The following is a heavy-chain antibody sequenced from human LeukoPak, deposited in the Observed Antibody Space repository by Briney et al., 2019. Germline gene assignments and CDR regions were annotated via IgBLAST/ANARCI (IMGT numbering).Heavy chain of an antibody. CDR3: ARWHYDSSGYYLFDY. CDR1: GFTFGSYS. J-gene: IGHJ4*02. CDR2: ISSSSSYI. D-gene: IGHD3-22*01. Sequence: PGGSLRLSCAASGFTFGSYSMNWVRQAPGKGLEWVSSISSSSSYIYYADSVKGRFTISRDNAKNSLYLQMNSLRAEDTAVYYYARWHYDSSGYYLFDYWGQGTLVTVSS. V-gene: IGHV3-21*01.